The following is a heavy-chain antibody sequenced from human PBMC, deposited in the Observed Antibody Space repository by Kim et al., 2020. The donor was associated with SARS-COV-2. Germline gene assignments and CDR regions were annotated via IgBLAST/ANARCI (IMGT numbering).Heavy chain of an antibody. V-gene: IGHV3-21*01. D-gene: IGHD6-13*01. J-gene: IGHJ6*02. Sequence: VKGRFTIPRDNAKNSLYLQMNSLRAEDTAVYYCARGEQQLVRNYYYGMDVWGQGTTVTVSS. CDR3: ARGEQQLVRNYYYGMDV.